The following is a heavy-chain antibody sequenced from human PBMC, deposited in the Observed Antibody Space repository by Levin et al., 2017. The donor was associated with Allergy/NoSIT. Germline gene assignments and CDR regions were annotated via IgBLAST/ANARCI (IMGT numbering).Heavy chain of an antibody. CDR2: ISHDGSSK. CDR1: GFTFSSYT. J-gene: IGHJ4*02. V-gene: IGHV3-30-3*01. Sequence: GGSRRLSCAASGFTFSSYTMHWVRKAPGKGLEWMAVISHDGSSKYYADSLKGRFTISRDNSKNTLHLQMNSLSSEDTAVYYCARDRGVQQWEYYFDFWGQGTLVTVSS. CDR3: ARDRGVQQWEYYFDF. D-gene: IGHD3-10*01.